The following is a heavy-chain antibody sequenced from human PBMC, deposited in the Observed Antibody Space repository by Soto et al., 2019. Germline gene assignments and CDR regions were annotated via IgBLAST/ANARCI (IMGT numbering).Heavy chain of an antibody. V-gene: IGHV4-4*02. CDR2: VYHTGDT. CDR3: AREIVTAGGNNYFDP. J-gene: IGHJ5*02. D-gene: IGHD2-21*02. CDR1: GGTVASSHW. Sequence: PSETLSLTCGVSGGTVASSHWWSWFRESPGGGLEWIGNVYHTGDTNLNPSLQSRVTISVDKSNNQFSLRLNSLTAADTAVYFCAREIVTAGGNNYFDPWGPGTLVT.